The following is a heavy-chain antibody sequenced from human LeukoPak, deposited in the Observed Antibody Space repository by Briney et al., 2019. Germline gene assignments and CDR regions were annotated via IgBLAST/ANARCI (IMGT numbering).Heavy chain of an antibody. V-gene: IGHV4-30-4*01. CDR1: GGSISSGDYY. J-gene: IGHJ6*02. Sequence: PSETLSLTCTVSGGSISSGDYYWSWIRQPPGKGLEWIGYIYYSGSTYYNPSLKSRVTISVDTSKNQFSLKLSSVTAADTAVYYCARGTSNYDFWSGYYYYYGMDVWGQGTTVTVSS. CDR3: ARGTSNYDFWSGYYYYYGMDV. CDR2: IYYSGST. D-gene: IGHD3-3*01.